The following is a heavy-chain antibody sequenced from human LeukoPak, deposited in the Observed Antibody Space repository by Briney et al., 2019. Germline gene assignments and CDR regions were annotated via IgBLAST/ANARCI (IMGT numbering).Heavy chain of an antibody. Sequence: GGSLRLSCAASGFTFDDYAMHWVRQAPGKGLEWVSGISWNSGSIGYADSVKGRFTISRDNSKNTLYLQLTGLRADDTAVYYCAKSDGGGYRGLIDYWGQGTLVTVSS. CDR1: GFTFDDYA. J-gene: IGHJ4*02. D-gene: IGHD1-26*01. CDR3: AKSDGGGYRGLIDY. V-gene: IGHV3-9*01. CDR2: ISWNSGSI.